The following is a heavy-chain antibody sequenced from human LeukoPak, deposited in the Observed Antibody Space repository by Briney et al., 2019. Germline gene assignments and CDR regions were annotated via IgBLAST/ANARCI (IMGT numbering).Heavy chain of an antibody. D-gene: IGHD3-10*01. CDR3: ARLLVYGSGAEAFDY. CDR1: GFTFTNYW. J-gene: IGHJ4*02. Sequence: GGSLRLSCAASGFTFTNYWMTWVRQAPGKGLEWVANIKQDGSEKYYVDSVKGRFIISRDNAKNSLYLQMNSLRGEDTAVYYCARLLVYGSGAEAFDYWGQGTLVTVSS. V-gene: IGHV3-7*02. CDR2: IKQDGSEK.